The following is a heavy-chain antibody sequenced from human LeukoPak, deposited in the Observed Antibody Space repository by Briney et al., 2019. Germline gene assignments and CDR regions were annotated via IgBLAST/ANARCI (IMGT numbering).Heavy chain of an antibody. J-gene: IGHJ5*02. D-gene: IGHD3-9*01. CDR2: IYYSGST. CDR3: ARSRRFDWLLYT. CDR1: GGSISPYY. Sequence: SETLSLTCTVSGGSISPYYWSWIRQPPGKGLEWIGYIYYSGSTNYNPSLKSRVTISVDTSKNQFSLKLSSVTAADTAVYYCARSRRFDWLLYTWGQGTLVTVSS. V-gene: IGHV4-59*08.